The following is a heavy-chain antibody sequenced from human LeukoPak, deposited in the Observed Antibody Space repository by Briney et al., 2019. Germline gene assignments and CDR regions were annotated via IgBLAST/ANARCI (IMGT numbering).Heavy chain of an antibody. CDR2: IYYSGST. CDR1: GGSISSHY. D-gene: IGHD3-22*01. J-gene: IGHJ3*02. Sequence: SETLSLTCTVSGGSISSHYWSWIRPPPGKGLEWIRYIYYSGSTNYNPSPKSRATISVDTSKNQFSLKLSSVTAADTAVYYCARDRGGYSLGAFDIWGQGTMVTVSS. CDR3: ARDRGGYSLGAFDI. V-gene: IGHV4-59*11.